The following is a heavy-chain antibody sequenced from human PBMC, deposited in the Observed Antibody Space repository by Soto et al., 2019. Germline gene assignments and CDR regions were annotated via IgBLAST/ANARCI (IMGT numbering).Heavy chain of an antibody. CDR3: ARFSGSYYYAMDV. CDR1: GGSVSGYY. J-gene: IGHJ6*02. Sequence: SQTLSLTCDLYGGSVSGYYWRSIRQPPGKGLEWIGEINHSGVTNYKPSLKRRVTISVDTSKNQFSLQLKSVTAADTALYYCARFSGSYYYAMDVWGQGSTVTRLL. V-gene: IGHV4-34*01. D-gene: IGHD6-19*01. CDR2: INHSGVT.